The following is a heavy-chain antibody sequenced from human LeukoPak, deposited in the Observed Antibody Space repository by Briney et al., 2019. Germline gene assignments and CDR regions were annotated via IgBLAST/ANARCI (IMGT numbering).Heavy chain of an antibody. CDR2: IYYSGST. J-gene: IGHJ3*02. V-gene: IGHV4-34*01. CDR1: GGSFSGYY. CDR3: AKTAVAGLEI. D-gene: IGHD6-19*01. Sequence: SETLSLTCAVYGGSFSGYYWSWIRQPPGKGLEWIGSIYYSGSTYYNPSLKSRVTISVDTSNNQFSLKLSSVTAADTAVYYCAKTAVAGLEIWGQGTMVTVSS.